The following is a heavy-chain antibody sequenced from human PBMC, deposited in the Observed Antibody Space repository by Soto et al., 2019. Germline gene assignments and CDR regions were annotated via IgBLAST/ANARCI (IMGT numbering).Heavy chain of an antibody. Sequence: QVQLVQSGDEVKKPGASVKVSCKASGYIFVNYGIAWVRQAPGQGLEWMGWISPYTGNTHSATKVQGRLTMTTDTPTSPAYRDLGSLTSDDTAVYYCMRVDNYVTPTPQDVWGQGTTVTVSS. CDR2: ISPYTGNT. D-gene: IGHD3-16*01. J-gene: IGHJ6*02. V-gene: IGHV1-18*01. CDR1: GYIFVNYG. CDR3: MRVDNYVTPTPQDV.